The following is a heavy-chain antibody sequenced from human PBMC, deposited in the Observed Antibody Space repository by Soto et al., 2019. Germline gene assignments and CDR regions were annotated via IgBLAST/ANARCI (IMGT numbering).Heavy chain of an antibody. J-gene: IGHJ4*02. CDR3: ARGIPRGAPDKYYLDS. CDR2: INHTGST. CDR1: GGSFSGYY. Sequence: NPSETLSLTCAVYGGSFSGYYWTWIRQPPGKGLEWIGEINHTGSTDYTPSLKSRVTISVDTSKNQFSLKLSSVTAADTAVYYCARGIPRGAPDKYYLDSWGQGALVTSPQ. V-gene: IGHV4-34*01. D-gene: IGHD2-21*01.